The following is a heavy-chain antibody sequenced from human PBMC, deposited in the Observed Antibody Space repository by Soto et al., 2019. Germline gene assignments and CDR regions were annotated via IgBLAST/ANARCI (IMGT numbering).Heavy chain of an antibody. Sequence: PGGSLRLSCAASGFTFNSYVMTWVRQAPGEGLEWVSSISRSGRGSAYYADSVKGRFTISRDNSENTLFLQMNSLRDEDTALYYCARGRYLDSSDYWVANLPFDHWGLGTLVTVSS. V-gene: IGHV3-23*01. J-gene: IGHJ4*02. CDR2: ISRSGRGSA. CDR3: ARGRYLDSSDYWVANLPFDH. D-gene: IGHD3-22*01. CDR1: GFTFNSYV.